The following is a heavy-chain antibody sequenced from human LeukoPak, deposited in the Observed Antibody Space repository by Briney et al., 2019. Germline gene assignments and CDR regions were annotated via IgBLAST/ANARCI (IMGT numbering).Heavy chain of an antibody. CDR2: NYYSGIT. V-gene: IGHV4-59*08. CDR1: GGSISTYY. D-gene: IGHD5-12*01. J-gene: IGHJ4*02. Sequence: PSETLSLTCTVSGGSISTYYWSWIRQPPAKGLQCIGYNYYSGITNYNPLCKSRVTISVATSKNQFSLKLTSVTAADTAVYYCARSSGYDAYYFDYWGQGTLVTVSS. CDR3: ARSSGYDAYYFDY.